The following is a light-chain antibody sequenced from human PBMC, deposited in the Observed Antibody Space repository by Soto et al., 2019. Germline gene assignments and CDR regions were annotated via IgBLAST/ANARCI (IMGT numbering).Light chain of an antibody. J-gene: IGLJ3*02. Sequence: QSVLTQAPSASASLGASVRLTCTLNNDHTNYAIAWHQQQPEKGPRFLMKVDNDGSHSKGDGIPDRFSVSSSGTECHLTISSLQSEDEGDYYCQTWGSGVPGVFGGGTKVIVL. CDR2: VDNDGSH. CDR1: NDHTNYA. V-gene: IGLV4-69*01. CDR3: QTWGSGVPGV.